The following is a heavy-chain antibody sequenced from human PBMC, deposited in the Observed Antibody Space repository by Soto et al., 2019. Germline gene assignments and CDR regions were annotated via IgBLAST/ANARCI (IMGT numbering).Heavy chain of an antibody. CDR3: AREPSP. CDR2: IYYSGST. J-gene: IGHJ5*02. Sequence: QVQLQESGPGLVKPSQTLSLTCTVSGASISSGGYYWGWIRQHPGKGLEWIGYIYYSGSTSYNPSLKGRVAISVDTSKNQFSLKLSSVTAADTAVYYCAREPSPWGQGTLVTVSS. CDR1: GASISSGGYY. V-gene: IGHV4-31*03.